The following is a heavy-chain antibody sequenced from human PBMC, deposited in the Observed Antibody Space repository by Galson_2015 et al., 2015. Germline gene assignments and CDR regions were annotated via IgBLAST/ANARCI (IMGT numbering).Heavy chain of an antibody. J-gene: IGHJ4*02. CDR1: GFIFSNYA. Sequence: SLRLSCAASGFIFSNYAMSWVRQAPGKGLEWVSAISGSGGQTYYADSVKGQFTISRDISKNTLYLQMNSLRVADTAVYYCARRRGYSYGYGVFPDYWGQGTLVTVSS. D-gene: IGHD5-18*01. CDR2: ISGSGGQT. CDR3: ARRRGYSYGYGVFPDY. V-gene: IGHV3-23*01.